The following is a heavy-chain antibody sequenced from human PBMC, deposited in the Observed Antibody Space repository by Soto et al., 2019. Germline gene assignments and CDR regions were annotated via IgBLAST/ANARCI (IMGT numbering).Heavy chain of an antibody. CDR2: ISGSGLST. CDR1: GFTFSGYA. V-gene: IGHV3-23*01. Sequence: EVQLLESGGGLVQPGGSLRLSCAASGFTFSGYAMTWVRQAPGKGLEWVSTISGSGLSTYYADSVKGRFTISRDISKNTLYLQMDSLRAEDTALYYCAKDHPYYTGARCYRPDAFDIWGQGTMVTVSS. CDR3: AKDHPYYTGARCYRPDAFDI. D-gene: IGHD2-15*01. J-gene: IGHJ3*02.